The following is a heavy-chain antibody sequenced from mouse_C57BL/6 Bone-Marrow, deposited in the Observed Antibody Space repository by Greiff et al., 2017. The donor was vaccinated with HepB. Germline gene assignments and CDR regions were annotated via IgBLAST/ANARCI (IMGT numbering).Heavy chain of an antibody. J-gene: IGHJ4*01. Sequence: VQLVESGAELVKPGASVKMSCKASGYTFTTYPIEWMKQNHGKSLEWIGNFHPYNDDTKYNEKFKGKATLTVEKSSSTVYLELSRLTSDDSAVYYCARMGYDYDGGYYAMDYWGQGTSVTVSS. CDR2: FHPYNDDT. CDR1: GYTFTTYP. V-gene: IGHV1-47*01. CDR3: ARMGYDYDGGYYAMDY. D-gene: IGHD2-4*01.